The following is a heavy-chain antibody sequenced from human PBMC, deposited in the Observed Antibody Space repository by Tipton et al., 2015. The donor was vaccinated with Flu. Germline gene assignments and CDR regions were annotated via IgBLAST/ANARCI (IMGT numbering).Heavy chain of an antibody. CDR3: ASLRGSGSYSRYAFDI. J-gene: IGHJ3*02. Sequence: SLRLSCAASGFTFSNYGMHWVRQAPGKGLEWVAFIQYDGNNKNYADSVKGRFTISRDNSKNTLYLQMSSLRVEETAVYYCASLRGSGSYSRYAFDIWGQGTMVTVSS. CDR1: GFTFSNYG. CDR2: IQYDGNNK. V-gene: IGHV3-30*02. D-gene: IGHD1-26*01.